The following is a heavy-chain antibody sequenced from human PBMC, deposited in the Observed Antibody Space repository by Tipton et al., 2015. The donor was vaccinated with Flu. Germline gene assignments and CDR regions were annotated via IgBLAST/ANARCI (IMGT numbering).Heavy chain of an antibody. V-gene: IGHV4-39*01. Sequence: TLSLTCTVSGGSISSSSYYWGWIRQPPGKGLEWIRSIYYSGSTYYNPSLKSRVTISVDTSKNQFSLKLSSVTAADTAVYYCARHFWRKHAFDIWGQGTMVTVSS. D-gene: IGHD1-14*01. CDR1: GGSISSSSYY. CDR3: ARHFWRKHAFDI. J-gene: IGHJ3*02. CDR2: IYYSGST.